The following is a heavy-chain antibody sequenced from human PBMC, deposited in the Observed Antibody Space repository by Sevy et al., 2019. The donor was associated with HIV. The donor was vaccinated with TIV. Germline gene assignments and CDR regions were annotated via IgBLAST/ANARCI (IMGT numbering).Heavy chain of an antibody. CDR1: NYSISSGYY. D-gene: IGHD2-15*01. V-gene: IGHV4-38-2*01. CDR2: IYHGGST. J-gene: IGHJ6*02. Sequence: SETLSLTCAVSNYSISSGYYWGWIRQPPGKWLEWIGNIYHGGSTYQNPSLKSRVTISLDTSKNQFSLSLRSVTAADTAVYYCARSSAGDRLDYYGMDVWGQGTTVTVSS. CDR3: ARSSAGDRLDYYGMDV.